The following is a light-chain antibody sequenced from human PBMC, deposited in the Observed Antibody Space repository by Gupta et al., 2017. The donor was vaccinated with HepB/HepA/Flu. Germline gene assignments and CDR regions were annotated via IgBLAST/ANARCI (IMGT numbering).Light chain of an antibody. CDR3: QQRSDWPPLT. CDR1: QNINNK. J-gene: IGKJ4*01. V-gene: IGKV3-11*01. CDR2: DAS. Sequence: IVLTKSPAILSFSTGERATLSCRASQNINNKIVWYQQKPGQAPRLFIDDASNRATGIPARCSGSGSGTDFTLTISSLEPEDVAVYYCQQRSDWPPLTFGGGTKVEIK.